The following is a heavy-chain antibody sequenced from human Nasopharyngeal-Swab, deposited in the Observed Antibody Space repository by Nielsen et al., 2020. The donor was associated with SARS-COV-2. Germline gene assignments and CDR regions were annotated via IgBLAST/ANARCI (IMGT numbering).Heavy chain of an antibody. CDR2: IIPILGIA. V-gene: IGHV1-69*10. D-gene: IGHD2-15*01. Sequence: SVKVSCKASGGTFSSYAISWVRQAPGQGLEWMGGIIPILGIANYAQKFQGRVTITADKSTSTAYMELSSLRSEDTAVYYRARDLGYCSGGSCYSEWGQGTLVTVSS. CDR1: GGTFSSYA. CDR3: ARDLGYCSGGSCYSE. J-gene: IGHJ4*02.